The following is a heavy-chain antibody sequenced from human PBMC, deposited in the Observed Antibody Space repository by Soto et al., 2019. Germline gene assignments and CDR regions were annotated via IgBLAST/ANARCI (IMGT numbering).Heavy chain of an antibody. Sequence: EVQLVESGGGLVQPGGSLRLSCAASGFTVSSNYMSWVRQAPGKGLEWVSVIYSGGSTYYADSVKGRFTISRDNSKNTLYLQMNSLRAEDAAVYYGASGITIFGVVITYFDYWGQGTLVTVSS. CDR1: GFTVSSNY. J-gene: IGHJ4*02. CDR2: IYSGGST. CDR3: ASGITIFGVVITYFDY. D-gene: IGHD3-3*01. V-gene: IGHV3-66*01.